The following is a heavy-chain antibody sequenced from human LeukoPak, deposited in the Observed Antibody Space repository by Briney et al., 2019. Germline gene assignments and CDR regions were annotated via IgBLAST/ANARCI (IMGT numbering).Heavy chain of an antibody. CDR3: ARGAGWSLRWFDP. CDR1: GGSFNSYS. Sequence: SETLSLTRTLSGGSFNSYSWSWIRQPPGKGLEWIGYISHSGSTNYNPSLTSRVTMSVDTSKNRFSLNLISVTAADTAVYYCARGAGWSLRWFDPWGQGTLVTVS. V-gene: IGHV4-59*01. CDR2: ISHSGST. J-gene: IGHJ5*02. D-gene: IGHD6-19*01.